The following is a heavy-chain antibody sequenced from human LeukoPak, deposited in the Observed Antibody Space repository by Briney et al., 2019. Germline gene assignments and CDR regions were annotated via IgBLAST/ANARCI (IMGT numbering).Heavy chain of an antibody. J-gene: IGHJ4*02. CDR3: AKAYYDFWSGYS. CDR1: GFTFSSYG. D-gene: IGHD3-3*01. Sequence: GGSLRLSCAASGFTFSSYGMHWVRQAPGKGRGWGAFMRYDGSNKYYADAVKGRFTISRDNTKNTLYLQMNSLRVEDTALYYCAKAYYDFWSGYSWGQGTLVTPSS. V-gene: IGHV3-30*02. CDR2: MRYDGSNK.